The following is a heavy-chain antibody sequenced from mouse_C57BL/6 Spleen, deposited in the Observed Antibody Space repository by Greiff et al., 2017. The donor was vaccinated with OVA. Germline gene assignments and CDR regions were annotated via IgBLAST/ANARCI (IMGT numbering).Heavy chain of an antibody. D-gene: IGHD1-1*01. V-gene: IGHV1-26*01. CDR1: GYTFTDYY. CDR2: INPNNGGT. Sequence: EVQLQQSGPELVKPGASVKISCKASGYTFTDYYMNWVKQSHGKSLEWIGDINPNNGGTSYNQKFKGKATLTVDKSSSTAYMELRSLTSEDSAVYYCAREGKFTTVVATDWYFDVWGTGTTVTVSS. CDR3: AREGKFTTVVATDWYFDV. J-gene: IGHJ1*03.